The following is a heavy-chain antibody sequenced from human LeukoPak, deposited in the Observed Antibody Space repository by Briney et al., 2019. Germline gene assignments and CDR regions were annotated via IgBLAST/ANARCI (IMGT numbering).Heavy chain of an antibody. CDR3: ARLPWDIVVVVAGKGDYFDY. CDR2: IYTSGST. J-gene: IGHJ4*02. Sequence: SETLSLTCTVSGGSISSYYWSWIRQPAGKGLEWIGRIYTSGSTNYNPSLKSRVTISGDTSKNQFSLKLSSVTAADTAVYYCARLPWDIVVVVAGKGDYFDYWGQGTLVTVSS. CDR1: GGSISSYY. D-gene: IGHD2-15*01. V-gene: IGHV4-4*07.